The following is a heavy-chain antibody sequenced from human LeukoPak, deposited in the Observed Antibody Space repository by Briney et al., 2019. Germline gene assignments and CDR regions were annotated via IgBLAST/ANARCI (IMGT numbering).Heavy chain of an antibody. CDR2: INHSGST. CDR3: AGQTYDYVWGSYLYYFDY. CDR1: GGSFSGYY. V-gene: IGHV4-34*01. D-gene: IGHD3-16*01. J-gene: IGHJ4*02. Sequence: KPSETLSLTCAVYGGSFSGYYWSWIRQPPGKGLEWIEEINHSGSTNYSPSLKSRVTISVDTSKNQFSLKLSSVTAADTAVYYCAGQTYDYVWGSYLYYFDYWGQGTLVTVSS.